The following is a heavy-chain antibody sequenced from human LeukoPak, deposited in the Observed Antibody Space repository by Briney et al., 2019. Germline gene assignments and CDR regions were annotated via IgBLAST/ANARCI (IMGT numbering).Heavy chain of an antibody. CDR3: ASARENYDILTGYYKGGSFDY. CDR2: IHYSGST. V-gene: IGHV4-59*01. D-gene: IGHD3-9*01. Sequence: PSETLSLTCTVSGGSISGYYWNWIRQPPGQGLEWIGYIHYSGSTNYNPSLNSRVTISVDTSKNQFSLKLSSATAADTAVYYCASARENYDILTGYYKGGSFDYWGQGTLVTVSS. J-gene: IGHJ4*02. CDR1: GGSISGYY.